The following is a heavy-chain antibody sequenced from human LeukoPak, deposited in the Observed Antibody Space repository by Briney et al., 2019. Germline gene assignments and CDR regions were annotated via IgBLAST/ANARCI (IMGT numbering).Heavy chain of an antibody. J-gene: IGHJ4*02. Sequence: ASVKVSCKASGGTFSSYAISWVRQAPGQGLEWMGGIIPIFGTANYAQKFQGRVTITADESTSTAYMELSSLGSEDTAVYYCARGVIPYSSFDYWGQGTLVTVSS. CDR3: ARGVIPYSSFDY. CDR2: IIPIFGTA. CDR1: GGTFSSYA. V-gene: IGHV1-69*13. D-gene: IGHD6-13*01.